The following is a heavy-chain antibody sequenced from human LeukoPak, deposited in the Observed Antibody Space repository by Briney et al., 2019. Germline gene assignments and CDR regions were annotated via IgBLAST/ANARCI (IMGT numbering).Heavy chain of an antibody. J-gene: IGHJ6*03. V-gene: IGHV4-59*01. CDR1: GGSISSYY. CDR3: ARLLPDYGSGSYTYYYYYMDV. D-gene: IGHD3-10*01. Sequence: PSETLSLTCTVSGGSISSYYWSWIRQPPGKGLEWIGYIYYSGSTNYNPSLKSRVTISVDTSKNQFSLKLSSVTAADTAVYYCARLLPDYGSGSYTYYYYYMDVWGKGTTVTISS. CDR2: IYYSGST.